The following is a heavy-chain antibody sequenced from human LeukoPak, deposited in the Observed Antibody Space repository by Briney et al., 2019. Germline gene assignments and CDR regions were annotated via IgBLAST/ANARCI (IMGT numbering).Heavy chain of an antibody. Sequence: SETLSLTCSVSGGSISSDCWSWIRQPPGKGLERVGYIYNSGSTNYNPSLKSRVTMSVDTSKKQFSLKLSSVTAADTAVYYCARIYSGNYFDYWGQGTLVTVSS. J-gene: IGHJ4*02. CDR3: ARIYSGNYFDY. CDR1: GGSISSDC. V-gene: IGHV4-59*01. CDR2: IYNSGST. D-gene: IGHD1-26*01.